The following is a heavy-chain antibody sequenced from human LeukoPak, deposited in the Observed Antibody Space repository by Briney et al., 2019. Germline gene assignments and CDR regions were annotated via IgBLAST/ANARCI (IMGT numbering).Heavy chain of an antibody. V-gene: IGHV1-2*06. CDR1: GYTFTGYY. CDR3: ARVGAAAGTYDY. D-gene: IGHD6-13*01. CDR2: INPNSGGT. Sequence: ASVKVSCAASGYTFTGYYMHWVRQAPGQGLEWMGRINPNSGGTNYAQKFQGRVTMTRDTSTSTVYMELSSLRSEDTAVYYCARVGAAAGTYDYWGQGTLVTVSS. J-gene: IGHJ4*02.